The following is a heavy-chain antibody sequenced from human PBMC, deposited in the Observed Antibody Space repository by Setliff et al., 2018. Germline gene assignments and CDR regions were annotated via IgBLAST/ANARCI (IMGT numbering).Heavy chain of an antibody. D-gene: IGHD6-13*01. V-gene: IGHV4-38-2*02. CDR2: IGHTGSI. J-gene: IGHJ4*02. CDR3: ASLGILGSWYGVDY. Sequence: SETLSLTCTVSGYSISSGYVWGWIRQPPGKGLEWVGNIGHTGSIDYNPSLKSRLTLSRDTSKNQVSLKLNSVTATDTAVYYCASLGILGSWYGVDYWGQGTLVTVSS. CDR1: GYSISSGYV.